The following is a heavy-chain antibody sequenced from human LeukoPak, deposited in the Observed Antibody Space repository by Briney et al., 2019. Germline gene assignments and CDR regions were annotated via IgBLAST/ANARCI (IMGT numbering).Heavy chain of an antibody. Sequence: ASVKVSCKASGYTFIAYYMHWVRQAPGQGLEWMGWVNPNSGATNYAQKFQGRVTMTRDTSLSTVYVELTWLTSDDTAVYYCARGVYYDSSGYYSDYWGQGTLVTVSA. D-gene: IGHD3-22*01. J-gene: IGHJ4*02. CDR2: VNPNSGAT. CDR3: ARGVYYDSSGYYSDY. CDR1: GYTFIAYY. V-gene: IGHV1-2*02.